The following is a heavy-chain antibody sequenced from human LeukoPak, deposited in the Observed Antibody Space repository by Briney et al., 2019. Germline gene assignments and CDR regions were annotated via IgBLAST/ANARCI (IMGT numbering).Heavy chain of an antibody. CDR2: ISYDGSNK. J-gene: IGHJ6*03. CDR3: AKGGDYYVWGSLPSYYYMDV. V-gene: IGHV3-30*19. Sequence: GTSLRLSCAASGFTFSSYGMHWVRQAPGKGLEWVAVISYDGSNKYYADSVKGRFTISRDNSKNTLYLQMNSLRAEDTAVYYCAKGGDYYVWGSLPSYYYMDVWGKGTTVTVSS. CDR1: GFTFSSYG. D-gene: IGHD3-16*01.